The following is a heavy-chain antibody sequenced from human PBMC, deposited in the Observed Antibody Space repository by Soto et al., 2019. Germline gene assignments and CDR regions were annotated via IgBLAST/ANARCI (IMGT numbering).Heavy chain of an antibody. CDR1: GFTFSSYG. Sequence: QVQLVESGGGVVQPGRSLRLSCAASGFTFSSYGMYWVRQAPGKGLEWVAVIWYDGSNKYYEDSVKGRFTISRDNSKNTLYLQMNSLRAEDTAVYYRARDEVFTVYWGQGTLVTVSS. D-gene: IGHD2-8*02. J-gene: IGHJ4*02. V-gene: IGHV3-33*01. CDR3: ARDEVFTVY. CDR2: IWYDGSNK.